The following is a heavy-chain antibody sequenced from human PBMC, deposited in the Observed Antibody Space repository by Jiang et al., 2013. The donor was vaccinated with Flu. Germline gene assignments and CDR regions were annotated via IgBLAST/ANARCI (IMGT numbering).Heavy chain of an antibody. CDR2: IYYSGST. V-gene: IGHV4-59*08. CDR1: VGSISNYY. J-gene: IGHJ4*02. CDR3: ARLGGRSSGHDY. Sequence: GPGLVKPSETLSLTCTVSVGSISNYYWSWIRQPPGKGLEWIGYIYYSGSTNYNPSLKSRLTISVDTSKNQFSLKLSSVTAADTAVYYCARLGGRSSGHDYWGQGTLVTVSS. D-gene: IGHD3-22*01.